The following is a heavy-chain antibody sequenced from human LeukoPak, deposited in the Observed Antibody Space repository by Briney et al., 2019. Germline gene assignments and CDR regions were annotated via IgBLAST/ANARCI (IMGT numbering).Heavy chain of an antibody. CDR2: IRYDGSNK. V-gene: IGHV3-33*01. CDR1: GFTFSSYG. D-gene: IGHD1-26*01. J-gene: IGHJ4*02. CDR3: AREEVGALGDY. Sequence: GRSLRLSCAASGFTFSSYGMHWVRQAPGKGLEWVAVIRYDGSNKYYADSVKGRFTISRDNSKNTLYLQMNSLRAEDTAVYYCAREEVGALGDYWGQGTLVTVSS.